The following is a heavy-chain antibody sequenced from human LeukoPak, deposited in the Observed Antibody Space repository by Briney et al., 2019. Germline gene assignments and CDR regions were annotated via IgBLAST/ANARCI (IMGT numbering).Heavy chain of an antibody. D-gene: IGHD3-22*01. J-gene: IGHJ3*02. V-gene: IGHV3-30*02. CDR3: AKTRPTYYYDSSGQRAAFDI. Sequence: SLRLPCAASGFTFSRYGMHLLPHSPANALAFLAFIPSSGRNQYYADSVKGRFTISRDSSKNTLYLQMNSLRAEDTAVYYCAKTRPTYYYDSSGQRAAFDIWGQGTMVTVSS. CDR2: IPSSGRNQ. CDR1: GFTFSRYG.